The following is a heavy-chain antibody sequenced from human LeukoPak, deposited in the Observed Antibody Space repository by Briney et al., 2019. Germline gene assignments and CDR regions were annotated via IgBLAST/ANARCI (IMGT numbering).Heavy chain of an antibody. J-gene: IGHJ4*02. Sequence: GGSLRLSCAASGFTFSSYALTWVRQAPGKGLEWVSIISGSGSSAYYTDSVQGRFTISRDNSKSTLYLQMDSLGAEDTAVYYCAKRYCSDGSCYSFDYWGQGTLVTVSS. CDR2: ISGSGSSA. V-gene: IGHV3-23*01. CDR1: GFTFSSYA. D-gene: IGHD2-15*01. CDR3: AKRYCSDGSCYSFDY.